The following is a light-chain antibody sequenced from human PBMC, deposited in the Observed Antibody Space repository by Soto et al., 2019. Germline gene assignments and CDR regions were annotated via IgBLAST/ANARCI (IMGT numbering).Light chain of an antibody. V-gene: IGLV2-11*01. CDR2: DVS. CDR3: CSYAGSYTWV. CDR1: SSDVGAYNF. J-gene: IGLJ3*02. Sequence: QSVLTQPRSVSGSPGQSVTISCTGTSSDVGAYNFVSWYQQHPGKAPQLIIYDVSKRPSGVPDRFSGSKSGNAASLTISGLQAEDEADYYCCSYAGSYTWVFGGGTKLTVL.